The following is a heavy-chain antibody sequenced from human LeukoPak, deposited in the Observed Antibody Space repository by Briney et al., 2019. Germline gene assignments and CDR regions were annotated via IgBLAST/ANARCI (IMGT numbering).Heavy chain of an antibody. V-gene: IGHV3-30-3*01. Sequence: GGSLRLSCAASGFTFSSYAMHWVRQAPGKGLEWVAVISYDGSNKYYADSVKGRFTISRDNSKNTLYLQMNSLRAEDTAVYYCARGAKGDSYDSSGYYPYYFDYWSQGTLVTVSS. CDR3: ARGAKGDSYDSSGYYPYYFDY. J-gene: IGHJ4*02. CDR1: GFTFSSYA. CDR2: ISYDGSNK. D-gene: IGHD3-22*01.